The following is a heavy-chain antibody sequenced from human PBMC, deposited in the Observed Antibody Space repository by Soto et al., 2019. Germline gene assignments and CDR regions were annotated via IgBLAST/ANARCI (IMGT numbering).Heavy chain of an antibody. CDR1: GGSISSGGYY. CDR3: ARLILLYDFWSGTAFDY. V-gene: IGHV4-31*03. D-gene: IGHD3-3*01. J-gene: IGHJ4*02. CDR2: IYYSGST. Sequence: QVHLQESGPGLVKPSQTLSLTCTVSGGSISSGGYYWSWIRQHPGKGLEWIGYIYYSGSTYYNPSLKCRVTISVDTSKNQFSLKLSSVTAADTAVYYCARLILLYDFWSGTAFDYWGQGTLVTVSS.